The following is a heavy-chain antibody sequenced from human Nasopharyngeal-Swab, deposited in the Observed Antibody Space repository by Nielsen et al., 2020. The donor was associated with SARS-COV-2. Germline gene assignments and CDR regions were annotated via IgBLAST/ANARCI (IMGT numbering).Heavy chain of an antibody. D-gene: IGHD2-2*01. Sequence: LSLTCAASGFTFSSYAMSWVRQAPGKGLEWVSAISGSGGSTYYADSVKGRFTISRDNSKNTLYLQMNSLRAEDTAVYYCAKDLREYCSSTSCTYYYYGMDVWGQGTTVTVSS. V-gene: IGHV3-23*01. J-gene: IGHJ6*02. CDR3: AKDLREYCSSTSCTYYYYGMDV. CDR1: GFTFSSYA. CDR2: ISGSGGST.